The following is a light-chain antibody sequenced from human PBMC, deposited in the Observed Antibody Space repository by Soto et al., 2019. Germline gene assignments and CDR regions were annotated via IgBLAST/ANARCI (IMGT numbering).Light chain of an antibody. V-gene: IGLV2-11*01. CDR2: DVT. CDR1: SSDVVYDY. CDR3: CSYAGSYSGV. J-gene: IGLJ2*01. Sequence: QSVLTQPRSVSGSPGQSVTITCTGTSSDVVYDYVSWCQHHPGKAPKLMIYDVTKRPSGVPDRFSGSKSGNTASLTISGLQAEDEADYYCCSYAGSYSGVFGGGTKLTVL.